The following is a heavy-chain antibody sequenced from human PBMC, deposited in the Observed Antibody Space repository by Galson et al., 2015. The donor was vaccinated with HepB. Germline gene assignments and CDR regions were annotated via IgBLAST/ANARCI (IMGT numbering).Heavy chain of an antibody. J-gene: IGHJ4*02. Sequence: SLRLSCAASGFTFSSYGMHWVRQAPGKGLEWVAVISYDGSNKYYADSVKGRFTISRDNSKNTLYLQMNSLRAEDTAVYYCAKDPYDGGNPNYFDYWGQGTLVTDSS. CDR3: AKDPYDGGNPNYFDY. CDR2: ISYDGSNK. CDR1: GFTFSSYG. D-gene: IGHD4-23*01. V-gene: IGHV3-30*18.